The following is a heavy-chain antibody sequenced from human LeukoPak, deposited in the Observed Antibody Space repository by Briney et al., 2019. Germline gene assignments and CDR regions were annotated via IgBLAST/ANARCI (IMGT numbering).Heavy chain of an antibody. CDR1: GGSISSSSYY. J-gene: IGHJ3*02. CDR3: ARRRRFQTNFGAVSAALTAFYI. D-gene: IGHD3-3*01. V-gene: IGHV4-39*01. CDR2: IYYSGST. Sequence: PSETLSLTCTVSGGSISSSSYYWGWICQPPGKGLVWIGSIYYSGSTYYNPSLTSRVTISVYTSQNLLSLQPSSVTAADTAAYYCARRRRFQTNFGAVSAALTAFYIWGEGTMVTVSS.